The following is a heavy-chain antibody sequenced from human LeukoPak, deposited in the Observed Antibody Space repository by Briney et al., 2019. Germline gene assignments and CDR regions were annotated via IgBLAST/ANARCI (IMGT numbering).Heavy chain of an antibody. D-gene: IGHD4-17*01. CDR1: GGSISSGNYY. CDR2: VYYSGST. CDR3: ARDSTVTAGIDC. J-gene: IGHJ4*02. Sequence: SETLSLTCTVSGGSISSGNYYWSWIRQLPGKGLEWIGYVYYSGSTYYNPSLKSRVTISVDTSNNQFSLKLSSVTAADTAVYYCARDSTVTAGIDCWGQGTLVTVSS. V-gene: IGHV4-31*03.